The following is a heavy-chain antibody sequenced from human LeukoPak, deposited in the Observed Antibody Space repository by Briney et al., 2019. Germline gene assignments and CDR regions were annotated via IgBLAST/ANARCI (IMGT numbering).Heavy chain of an antibody. J-gene: IGHJ4*02. Sequence: PSETLSLTCTVSGGSISSYYWGWIRQPPGKGLEWIGYIYYSGSTNYNPSLKSRVTISVDTSKNQFSLKLSSVTAADTAVYYCARVPMVRGVIIKYYFDYWGQGTLVTVSS. CDR3: ARVPMVRGVIIKYYFDY. V-gene: IGHV4-59*12. CDR1: GGSISSYY. D-gene: IGHD3-10*01. CDR2: IYYSGST.